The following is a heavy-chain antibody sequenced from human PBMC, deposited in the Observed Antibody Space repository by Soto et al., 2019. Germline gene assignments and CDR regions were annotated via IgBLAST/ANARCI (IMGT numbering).Heavy chain of an antibody. CDR2: IYHSVGST. CDR3: ARGGREADSSGYPGHAFDI. CDR1: GYTFTRYY. V-gene: IGHV1-46*04. D-gene: IGHD3-22*01. Sequence: SEKVSCKASGYTFTRYYMHWVRQAPGPRLEWMGVIYHSVGSTSFAQKLPGKVTMNRVTCPCTVQMELGSVRCEGTVVYYCARGGREADSSGYPGHAFDIWGQGTMVTSSS. J-gene: IGHJ3*02.